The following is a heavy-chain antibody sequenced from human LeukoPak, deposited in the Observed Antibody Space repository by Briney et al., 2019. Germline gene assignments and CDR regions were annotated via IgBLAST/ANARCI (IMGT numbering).Heavy chain of an antibody. D-gene: IGHD3-10*01. CDR3: ARRSRGMGSWYYFDY. J-gene: IGHJ4*02. CDR2: ISNSGNTI. V-gene: IGHV3-48*03. CDR1: GFTFSSYE. Sequence: GGSLRLSCAASGFTFSSYEMNWVRLAPGKGLEWVSYISNSGNTIYYADSVKGRFTISRDNAKNSLYLQMNSLRAEDTAVYYCARRSRGMGSWYYFDYWGQGTLVTVSS.